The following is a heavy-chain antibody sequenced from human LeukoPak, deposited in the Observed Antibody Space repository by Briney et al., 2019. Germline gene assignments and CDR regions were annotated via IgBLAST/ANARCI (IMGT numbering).Heavy chain of an antibody. D-gene: IGHD3-22*01. J-gene: IGHJ4*02. CDR1: GGSISSYY. CDR2: IYYSGST. Sequence: SETLSLTCTVSGGSISSYYWRWIRQPPGQGLEWIGYIYYSGSTNYNPSLKSRVTISVDTSKNQFSLKLSSVTAADTAVYYCARVKWVYYFDYWGQGTLVTVSS. CDR3: ARVKWVYYFDY. V-gene: IGHV4-59*01.